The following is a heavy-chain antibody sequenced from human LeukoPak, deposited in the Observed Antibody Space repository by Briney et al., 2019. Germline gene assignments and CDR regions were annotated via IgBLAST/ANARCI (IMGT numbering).Heavy chain of an antibody. CDR1: GGSISSYY. Sequence: SETLSLTXAVSGGSISSYYWSWIRQPPGKGLEWIGYIDYSGSTNYNPSLKSRVTISVDTSKNQFSRKLSSVTAADTAVYYCARVVTATNYYYYYMDVWGKGTTVTVSS. CDR3: ARVVTATNYYYYYMDV. V-gene: IGHV4-59*01. D-gene: IGHD2-21*02. J-gene: IGHJ6*03. CDR2: IDYSGST.